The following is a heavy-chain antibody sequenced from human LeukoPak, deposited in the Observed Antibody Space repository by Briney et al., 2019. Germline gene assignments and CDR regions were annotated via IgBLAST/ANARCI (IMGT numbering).Heavy chain of an antibody. V-gene: IGHV4-38-2*02. D-gene: IGHD3-3*01. CDR3: ARLSQFGVLRFSYYMDV. CDR2: IYHSGST. Sequence: PSETLSLTCTVSGYSISSGYYWGWIRQPPGKGLEWIGSIYHSGSTYYNPSLKSRVTISVDTSKNQFSLKLSSVTAADTAVYYCARLSQFGVLRFSYYMDVWGKGTTVTVSS. J-gene: IGHJ6*03. CDR1: GYSISSGYY.